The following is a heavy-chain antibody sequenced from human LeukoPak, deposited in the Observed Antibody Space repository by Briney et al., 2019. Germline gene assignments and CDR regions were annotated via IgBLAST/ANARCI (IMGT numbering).Heavy chain of an antibody. D-gene: IGHD1-26*01. CDR2: ISGGGDST. V-gene: IGHV3-23*01. J-gene: IGHJ4*02. CDR3: AKDRGWWELHFDY. CDR1: GFTFSNYN. Sequence: GGSLRLSCAASGFTFSNYNMNWVRQAPGKGLEWVSAISGGGDSTYYADSVKGRFTFSRDNSKNTLYLQMNSLRAEDTAVYYCAKDRGWWELHFDYWGQGTLVTVSS.